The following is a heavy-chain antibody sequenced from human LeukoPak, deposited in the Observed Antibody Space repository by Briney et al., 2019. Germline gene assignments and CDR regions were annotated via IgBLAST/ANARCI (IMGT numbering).Heavy chain of an antibody. Sequence: GGSLRLSCAASGSTFTSYAMSWVRQAPGKGLEWVPAISGSGDSRYYADSVKGRLTISRDNSKNTLSLQMNSLRAEDTAVYYCAKGRGYSGYDSIDDYWGQGTLVTVSS. D-gene: IGHD5-12*01. CDR2: ISGSGDSR. J-gene: IGHJ4*02. CDR3: AKGRGYSGYDSIDDY. V-gene: IGHV3-23*01. CDR1: GSTFTSYA.